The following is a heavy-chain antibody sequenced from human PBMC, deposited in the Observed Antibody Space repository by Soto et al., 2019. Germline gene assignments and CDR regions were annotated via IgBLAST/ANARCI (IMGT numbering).Heavy chain of an antibody. CDR3: ARISPYSGYDLIDY. D-gene: IGHD5-12*01. CDR2: IDWDDDK. Sequence: GPTLVNPTQTLTLTCTFSGFSLSTSGMCVSWIRQPPGKALEWLALIDWDDDKYYTTSLKTRLTISTDTSKTQVVLTMTNMDPVDTATYYCARISPYSGYDLIDYWGKGTLVTVSS. V-gene: IGHV2-70*01. J-gene: IGHJ4*02. CDR1: GFSLSTSGMC.